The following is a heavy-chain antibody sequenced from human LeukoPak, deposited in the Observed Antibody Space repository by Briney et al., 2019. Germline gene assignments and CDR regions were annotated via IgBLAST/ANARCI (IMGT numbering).Heavy chain of an antibody. Sequence: ASVKVSCKASGYTFTSYGISWVRQAPGQGLEWMGWISAYSGNTNYAQKLQGRVTMTTDTSTSTAYMELRSLRSDDTAVYYCARDIVVVVAAIPGYWGQGTLVTVSS. CDR1: GYTFTSYG. D-gene: IGHD2-15*01. CDR2: ISAYSGNT. CDR3: ARDIVVVVAAIPGY. V-gene: IGHV1-18*01. J-gene: IGHJ4*02.